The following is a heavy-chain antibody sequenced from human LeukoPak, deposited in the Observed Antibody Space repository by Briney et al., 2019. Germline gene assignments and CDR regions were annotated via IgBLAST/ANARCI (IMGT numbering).Heavy chain of an antibody. D-gene: IGHD1-26*01. CDR3: ARRRRIVGATPGAFDI. Sequence: NPSETLSLTCAVYGGSFSGYYWSWIRLPPGKGLEWIGEINHSGSTNYNPSLKSRVTISVDTSKNQFSLKLSSVTAADTAVYYCARRRRIVGATPGAFDIWGQGTMVTVSS. CDR1: GGSFSGYY. V-gene: IGHV4-34*01. CDR2: INHSGST. J-gene: IGHJ3*02.